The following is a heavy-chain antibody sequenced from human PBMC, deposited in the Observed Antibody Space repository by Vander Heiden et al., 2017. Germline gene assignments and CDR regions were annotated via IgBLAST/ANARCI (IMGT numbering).Heavy chain of an antibody. CDR1: GFTFSDHY. V-gene: IGHV3-72*01. Sequence: EVQLVESGGGFVQPGGSLRLSCVGSGFTFSDHYMDWVRQAPGKGLEWVGRIRNKAASHTTAYAASVEGRFAISRDDSKNSLYLQLNSLKTEDTAMYYCATSPSSGYNWGQGTQVTVSS. CDR3: ATSPSSGYN. D-gene: IGHD3-22*01. J-gene: IGHJ1*01. CDR2: IRNKAASHTT.